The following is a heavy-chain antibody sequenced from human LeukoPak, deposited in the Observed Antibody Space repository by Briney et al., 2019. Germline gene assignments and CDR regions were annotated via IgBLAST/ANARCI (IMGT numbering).Heavy chain of an antibody. J-gene: IGHJ5*02. Sequence: RASMKVSCKASGYTFTSYGISWVRQAPGQGLEWMGWISAYNGNTNYAQKLQGRVTMTTDTSTSTAYMELRSLRSDDTAVYYCARIRGIAAANWFDPWGQGTLVTVSS. CDR1: GYTFTSYG. D-gene: IGHD6-13*01. V-gene: IGHV1-18*01. CDR2: ISAYNGNT. CDR3: ARIRGIAAANWFDP.